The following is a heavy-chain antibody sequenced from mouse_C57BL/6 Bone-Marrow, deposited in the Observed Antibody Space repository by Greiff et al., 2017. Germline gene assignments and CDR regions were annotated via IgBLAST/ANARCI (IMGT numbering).Heavy chain of an antibody. CDR2: IDPSDSYT. CDR1: GYTFTSSW. J-gene: IGHJ3*01. Sequence: QVQLQQPGAELVMPGASVKLSCKASGYTFTSSWMHWVKQRPGQGLEWIGEIDPSDSYTNYNQKFKGKSTLTVDNSSSTAYMQLSSLTSEDSAVYYGARGAYYSNYRCAYWGQGTLVTVSA. V-gene: IGHV1-69*01. CDR3: ARGAYYSNYRCAY. D-gene: IGHD2-5*01.